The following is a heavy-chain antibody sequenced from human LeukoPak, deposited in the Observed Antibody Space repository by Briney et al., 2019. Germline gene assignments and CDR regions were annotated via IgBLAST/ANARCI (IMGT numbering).Heavy chain of an antibody. CDR3: ARNYYDSSGYQSWFDP. CDR2: IDWDDDK. Sequence: SGPALVKPTQTLTLTCTFSGFSLSTSGMRVSWFRQPPGKALEWLARIDWDDDKFYSTSLKTRLTISKDTSKNQVVLTMTNMDPVDTATYYCARNYYDSSGYQSWFDPWGQGTLVTVSS. V-gene: IGHV2-70*04. CDR1: GFSLSTSGMR. J-gene: IGHJ5*02. D-gene: IGHD3-22*01.